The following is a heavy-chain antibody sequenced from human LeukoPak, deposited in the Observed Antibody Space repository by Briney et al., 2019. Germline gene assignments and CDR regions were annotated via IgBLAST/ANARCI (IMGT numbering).Heavy chain of an antibody. D-gene: IGHD5-12*01. J-gene: IGHJ6*04. V-gene: IGHV4-59*01. Sequence: PSETLSLTCSVSREFQTAYKWTWIRQSPGGGLEFIGYVYYSGSTVYNPFLSSRVTMPIDMSKKQFSLNLNFVTPADTAVYYCARVRGDYYLDVWGKGTSVTVSS. CDR3: ARVRGDYYLDV. CDR2: VYYSGST. CDR1: REFQTAYK.